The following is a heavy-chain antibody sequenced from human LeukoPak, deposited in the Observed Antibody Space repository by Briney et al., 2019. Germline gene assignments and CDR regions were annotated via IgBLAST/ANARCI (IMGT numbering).Heavy chain of an antibody. Sequence: TGGSLRLSCAASGFTFSSYAMSWVRQAPGKGLEWVAFIRYDGSNKYYADSVKGRFTISRDNSKNTLYLQMNSLRGEDTAVYYCGCDYYDSSGYYFWGQGTLITVSS. CDR1: GFTFSSYA. J-gene: IGHJ4*02. V-gene: IGHV3-30*02. CDR2: IRYDGSNK. D-gene: IGHD3-22*01. CDR3: GCDYYDSSGYYF.